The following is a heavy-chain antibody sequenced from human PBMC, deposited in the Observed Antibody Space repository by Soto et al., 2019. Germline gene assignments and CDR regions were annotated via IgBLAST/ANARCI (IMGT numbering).Heavy chain of an antibody. D-gene: IGHD7-27*01. CDR1: GFIFSSYA. CDR3: ARVRAGDIDY. J-gene: IGHJ4*02. Sequence: DVQLVESGGGLVQPGGSLRLSCAASGFIFSSYAMNWVRQAPGEGLEWVSYISGSGSTMYYADSVKGRFTISRDNAKNSLYLQMNSLRAEDTAVYYCARVRAGDIDYWGQGTLVTVSS. V-gene: IGHV3-48*01. CDR2: ISGSGSTM.